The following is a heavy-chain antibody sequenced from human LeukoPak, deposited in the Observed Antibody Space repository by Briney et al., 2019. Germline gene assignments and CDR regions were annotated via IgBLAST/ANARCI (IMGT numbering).Heavy chain of an antibody. V-gene: IGHV3-21*01. CDR1: GFTSSSYS. Sequence: PGGSLRLSCAASGFTSSSYSMNWVHQAPGKGLEWVSSISSSSSYIYYADSVKGRFTISRDNAKNSLYLQMNSLRAEDTAVYYCARIITGYSSSWYGEGWFDPWGQGTLVTVSS. D-gene: IGHD6-13*01. CDR3: ARIITGYSSSWYGEGWFDP. CDR2: ISSSSSYI. J-gene: IGHJ5*02.